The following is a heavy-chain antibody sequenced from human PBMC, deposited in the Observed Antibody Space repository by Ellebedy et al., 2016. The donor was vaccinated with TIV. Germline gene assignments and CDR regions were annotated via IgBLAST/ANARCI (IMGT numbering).Heavy chain of an antibody. J-gene: IGHJ4*02. CDR3: ARASAGLDY. V-gene: IGHV3-13*01. D-gene: IGHD6-13*01. CDR2: IGSAGDT. Sequence: GESLKISCAASGFTFSSHDMHWVRQGTGKGLEWVSAIGSAGDTSYFGSVKGRFTISRENGKNSVYLQMNSLRAEDTAVYYCARASAGLDYWGQGTLVTVSS. CDR1: GFTFSSHD.